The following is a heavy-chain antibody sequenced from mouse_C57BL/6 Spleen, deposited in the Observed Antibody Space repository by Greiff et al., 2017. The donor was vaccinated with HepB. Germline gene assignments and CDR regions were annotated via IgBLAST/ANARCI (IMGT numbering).Heavy chain of an antibody. V-gene: IGHV5-4*01. CDR1: GFTFSSYA. Sequence: EVQRVESGGGLVKPGGSLKLSCAASGFTFSSYAMSWVRQTPEKRLEWVATISDGGSYTYYPDNVKGRFTISRDNAKNNLYLQMSHLKSEDTAMYYCARGGYGSSYDWYFDVWGTGTTGTVSS. D-gene: IGHD1-1*01. CDR3: ARGGYGSSYDWYFDV. J-gene: IGHJ1*03. CDR2: ISDGGSYT.